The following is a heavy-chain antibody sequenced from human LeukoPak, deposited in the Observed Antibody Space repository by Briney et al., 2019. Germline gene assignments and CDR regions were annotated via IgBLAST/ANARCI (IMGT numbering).Heavy chain of an antibody. Sequence: ASVKVSCKPSGYTFTGYYMHWVRQAPGQGLEWMGWINPNSGDTNYAQKFQGRVAMTRDTSISTAYMELSSLGSDDTAVYYCARGPPGSQYYSDFWGQGTLVTVSS. CDR2: INPNSGDT. V-gene: IGHV1-2*02. CDR1: GYTFTGYY. J-gene: IGHJ4*02. CDR3: ARGPPGSQYYSDF. D-gene: IGHD3-10*01.